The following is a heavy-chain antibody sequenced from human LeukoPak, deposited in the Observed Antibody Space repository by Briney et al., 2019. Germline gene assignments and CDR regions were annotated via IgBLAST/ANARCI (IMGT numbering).Heavy chain of an antibody. J-gene: IGHJ5*02. CDR3: ARHSWEQWLVANWFDP. CDR2: IYYSGST. CDR1: GGSISSYY. V-gene: IGHV4-59*08. Sequence: SETLSLTCTVSGGSISSYYWSWIRQPPGKGLEWIGYIYYSGSTNYNPSLKSRRTISVDTSKNQFSLKLSSVTAADTAVYYCARHSWEQWLVANWFDPWGQGTLVTVSS. D-gene: IGHD6-19*01.